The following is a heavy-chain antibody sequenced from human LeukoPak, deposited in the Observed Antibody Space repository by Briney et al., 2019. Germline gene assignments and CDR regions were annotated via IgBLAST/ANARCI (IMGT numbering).Heavy chain of an antibody. CDR2: IRYDGSNK. CDR3: AKSYYYYDSSGYSYFDL. V-gene: IGHV3-30*02. Sequence: GGSLRLSCAASGFTFSSYGMHWVRQAPGKGLEWVAFIRYDGSNKYYADSVKGRFTISRDNSKNTLYLQMNSLRAEDTAVYYCAKSYYYYDSSGYSYFDLWGRGTLVTVSS. D-gene: IGHD3-22*01. J-gene: IGHJ2*01. CDR1: GFTFSSYG.